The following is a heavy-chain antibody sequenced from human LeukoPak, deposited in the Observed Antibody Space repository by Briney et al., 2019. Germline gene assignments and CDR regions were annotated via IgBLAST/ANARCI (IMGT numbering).Heavy chain of an antibody. CDR3: ARDRSGSYYDAFDI. D-gene: IGHD1-26*01. V-gene: IGHV4-39*07. Sequence: SETLSLTCTVSGGSIGSSSYYWGWIRQPPGKGLEWIGSIYYSGSTYYNPSLKSRVTISVDTSKNQFSLKLSSVTAADTAVYYCARDRSGSYYDAFDIWGQGTMVTVSS. CDR2: IYYSGST. J-gene: IGHJ3*02. CDR1: GGSIGSSSYY.